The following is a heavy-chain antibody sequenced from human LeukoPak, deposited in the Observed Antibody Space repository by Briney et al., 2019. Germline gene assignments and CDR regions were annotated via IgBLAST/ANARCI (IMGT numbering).Heavy chain of an antibody. CDR1: GYSISSGYY. CDR3: ARYYYGSGSYYKASYYSYYMDV. D-gene: IGHD3-10*01. V-gene: IGHV4-38-2*02. CDR2: IYHSGST. Sequence: SETLSLTCTVSGYSISSGYYWGWIRQPPGKGLEWIGSIYHSGSTYYNPSLKSRVTISVDKSKNQFSLKLSSVTAADTAVYYCARYYYGSGSYYKASYYSYYMDVWGKGTTVTVSS. J-gene: IGHJ6*03.